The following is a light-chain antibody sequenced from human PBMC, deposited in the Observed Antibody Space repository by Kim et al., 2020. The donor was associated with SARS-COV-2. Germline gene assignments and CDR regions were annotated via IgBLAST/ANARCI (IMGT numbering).Light chain of an antibody. CDR2: GKN. CDR3: NSRDSSGNHAV. Sequence: ALGKTCRRTCQGDSIKSYYANRYQQKPGQDPVIVRYGKNNRPSGIPDRFSGSSSGNTVALTITGAQAEDDADYYCNSRDSSGNHAVFGGGTQLTVL. J-gene: IGLJ7*01. V-gene: IGLV3-19*01. CDR1: SIKSYY.